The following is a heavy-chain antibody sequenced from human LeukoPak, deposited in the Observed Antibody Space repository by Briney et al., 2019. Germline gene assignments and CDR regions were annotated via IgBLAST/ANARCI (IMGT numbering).Heavy chain of an antibody. Sequence: ASVKVSCKASGRTFSSYAISWVRQAPGQGLEWMGGIIPIFGTANYAQKFQGRVTITADKSTTTAYMELNSLRSEDTAVYYCARGEGTVEGFDPWGQGTLVTVSS. J-gene: IGHJ5*02. CDR2: IIPIFGTA. D-gene: IGHD5-24*01. V-gene: IGHV1-69*06. CDR3: ARGEGTVEGFDP. CDR1: GRTFSSYA.